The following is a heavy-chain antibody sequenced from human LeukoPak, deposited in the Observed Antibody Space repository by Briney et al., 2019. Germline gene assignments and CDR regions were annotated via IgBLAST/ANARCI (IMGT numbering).Heavy chain of an antibody. CDR3: ARGFMVRGVIITRGDAFDI. D-gene: IGHD3-10*01. J-gene: IGHJ3*02. V-gene: IGHV3-7*01. CDR1: GFTFSSYW. CDR2: IKQDGSEK. Sequence: GGSLRLSCAASGFTFSSYWMSWVRQAPGKGLEWVANIKQDGSEKYYVDSVKGRFTISRDNAKNSLYLQMNSLRAEDTAVYYCARGFMVRGVIITRGDAFDIWGQGTMVTVSS.